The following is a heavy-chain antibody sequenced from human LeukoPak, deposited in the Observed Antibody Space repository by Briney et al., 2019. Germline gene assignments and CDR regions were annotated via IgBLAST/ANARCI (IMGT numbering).Heavy chain of an antibody. J-gene: IGHJ4*02. CDR3: ARGTRGIAGISSRSIDY. CDR1: GYTFTSYD. Sequence: ASVKVSCKASGYTFTSYDINWVRQATGQGLEWMGWMNPNSGNTGYAQKFQGRVTITRNTSISTAYMELSSLRSEDTAVYYCARGTRGIAGISSRSIDYWGQGTLVTVSS. D-gene: IGHD6-13*01. V-gene: IGHV1-8*03. CDR2: MNPNSGNT.